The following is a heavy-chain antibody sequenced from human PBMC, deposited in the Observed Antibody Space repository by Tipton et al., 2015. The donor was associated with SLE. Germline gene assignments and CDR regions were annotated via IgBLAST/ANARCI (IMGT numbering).Heavy chain of an antibody. V-gene: IGHV4-39*07. D-gene: IGHD1-26*01. J-gene: IGHJ4*02. CDR1: GGSISSSSYY. CDR3: ARAGGSYSDFDY. Sequence: TLSLTCTVSGGSISSSSYYWGWIRQPPGKGLEWIGSIYYSGSTYYNPSLKSRVTISVDTSKNQFSLKLSSVTAADTAVYYCARAGGSYSDFDYWGQGTLVTVSS. CDR2: IYYSGST.